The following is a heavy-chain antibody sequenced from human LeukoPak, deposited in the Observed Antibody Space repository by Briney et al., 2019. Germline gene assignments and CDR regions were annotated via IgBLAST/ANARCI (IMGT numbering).Heavy chain of an antibody. CDR3: ARSKGLGVIGY. D-gene: IGHD3-10*01. CDR2: INHSGST. V-gene: IGHV4-34*01. Sequence: SETLSLTCAVYGGSFSGYYWSWIRQPPGKGLEWIGEINHSGSTNYNPSLKSRVTISVDTSKNQFSLKLSSVTAADTAVYYRARSKGLGVIGYWGQGTLVTVSS. J-gene: IGHJ4*02. CDR1: GGSFSGYY.